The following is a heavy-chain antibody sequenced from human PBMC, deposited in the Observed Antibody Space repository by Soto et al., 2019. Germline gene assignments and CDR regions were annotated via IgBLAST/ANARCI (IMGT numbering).Heavy chain of an antibody. CDR1: GGSISSYY. V-gene: IGHV4-59*01. CDR3: ARDRGALDY. Sequence: SETLSLTCTVSGGSISSYYWSWIRQPPGKGLEWIGYIYYSGSTNYNPSLKSRVTISVDTSKNQFSLKLSSVTAADTAVYYCARDRGALDYWGQGTLVTVSS. J-gene: IGHJ4*02. CDR2: IYYSGST.